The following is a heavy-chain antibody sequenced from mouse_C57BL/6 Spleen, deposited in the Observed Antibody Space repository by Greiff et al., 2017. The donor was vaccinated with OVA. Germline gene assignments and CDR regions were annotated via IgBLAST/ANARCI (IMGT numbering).Heavy chain of an antibody. D-gene: IGHD1-1*01. V-gene: IGHV1-82*01. CDR2: IYPGDGDT. CDR1: GYAFSSSW. J-gene: IGHJ2*01. CDR3: ARWGTTVVAGDY. Sequence: VQRVESGPELVKPGASVKISCKASGYAFSSSWMNWVKQRPGKGLEWIGRIYPGDGDTNYNGKFKGKATLTADKSSSTAYMQLSSLTSEDSAVYFCARWGTTVVAGDYWGQGTTLTVSS.